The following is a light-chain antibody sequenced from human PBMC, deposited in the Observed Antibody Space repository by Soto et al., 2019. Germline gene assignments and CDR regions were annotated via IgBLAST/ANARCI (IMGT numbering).Light chain of an antibody. CDR1: QSVNSDY. CDR3: QRYRSSPLYA. Sequence: EIVLTQSPGTLSLSPGERATFSCRASQSVNSDYLAWYQQRPGLAPRLLIYGTSNRATGIPDRFSGSGSGTDFTLTINTLEPEDFAVYYCQRYRSSPLYAFGQGTKLEIK. CDR2: GTS. J-gene: IGKJ2*01. V-gene: IGKV3-20*01.